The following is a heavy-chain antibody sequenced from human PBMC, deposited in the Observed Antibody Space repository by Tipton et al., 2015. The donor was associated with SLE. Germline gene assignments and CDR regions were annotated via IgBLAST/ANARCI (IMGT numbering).Heavy chain of an antibody. D-gene: IGHD6-13*01. J-gene: IGHJ4*02. CDR2: IYYSGST. Sequence: TLSLTCTVSGGSISSHYWSWIRQPPGKGLECIGYIYYSGSTNYNPSLKSRVTISVDTSKNQFSLKLSSVTAADTAVYYCARGQSSSWYAYYFDYWGQGTLVTVSS. CDR3: ARGQSSSWYAYYFDY. V-gene: IGHV4-59*11. CDR1: GGSISSHY.